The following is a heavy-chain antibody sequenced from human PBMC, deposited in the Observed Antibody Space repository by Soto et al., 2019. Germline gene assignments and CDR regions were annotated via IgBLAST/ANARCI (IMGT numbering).Heavy chain of an antibody. CDR3: AHRDPYYWIDY. V-gene: IGHV2-5*02. CDR2: IYWDGDK. Sequence: QITLKESGPTLVKPTQTLTLTCTFSGFSLSTSGGGVAWIRQPPGKALEWLALIYWDGDKRYSPPLKSRLTITNSPSNNQVVLTMTNMDPVDTATYYCAHRDPYYWIDYWGQGTLVTVSS. D-gene: IGHD3-10*01. J-gene: IGHJ4*02. CDR1: GFSLSTSGGG.